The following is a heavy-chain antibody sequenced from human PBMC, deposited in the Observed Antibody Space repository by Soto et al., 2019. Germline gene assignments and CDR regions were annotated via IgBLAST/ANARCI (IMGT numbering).Heavy chain of an antibody. CDR2: INHSGST. CDR3: ARSSRVDY. V-gene: IGHV4-34*01. D-gene: IGHD6-13*01. CDR1: GGSFSGYY. J-gene: IGHJ4*02. Sequence: QVQLQQWGAGLLKPSETLSLTCAVYGGSFSGYYWSWIRQPPGKGLEWIGEINHSGSTNYNPSLKSRVPISVDTSKNQFSLKLSSVTAADTAVYYCARSSRVDYWGQGTLVTVSS.